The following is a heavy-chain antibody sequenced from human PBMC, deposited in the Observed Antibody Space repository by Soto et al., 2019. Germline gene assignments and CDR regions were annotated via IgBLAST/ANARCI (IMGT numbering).Heavy chain of an antibody. CDR1: GDSISRYY. Sequence: QVQLQESGPGLVKPSETLSLTCTVSGDSISRYYWSWIRLSPGKGLEWIGYIYYSGETNYNPSVKSRVTISVDRTKNQFSLKLSSVTAADTAVYYCARDQGGEFLTGSGMAVWGQGTTVTVSS. CDR3: ARDQGGEFLTGSGMAV. D-gene: IGHD3-10*01. J-gene: IGHJ6*01. CDR2: IYYSGET. V-gene: IGHV4-59*01.